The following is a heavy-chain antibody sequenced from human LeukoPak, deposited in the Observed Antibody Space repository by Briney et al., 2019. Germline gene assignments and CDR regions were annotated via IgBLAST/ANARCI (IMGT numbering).Heavy chain of an antibody. V-gene: IGHV4-30-2*01. CDR1: GGSISSGGYY. J-gene: IGHJ4*02. Sequence: PSETLSLTCTVSGGSISSGGYYWSWIRQPPGKGLEWIGYIYHSGSTYYNPSLKSRVTISVDRSKNQFSLKLSSVTAADTAVYYCARRSYSSSWTFDYWGQGTLVTVSS. CDR3: ARRSYSSSWTFDY. CDR2: IYHSGST. D-gene: IGHD6-13*01.